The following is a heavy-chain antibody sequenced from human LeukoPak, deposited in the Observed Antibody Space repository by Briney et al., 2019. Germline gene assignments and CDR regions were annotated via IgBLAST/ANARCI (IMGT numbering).Heavy chain of an antibody. CDR1: GGSISAYY. J-gene: IGHJ4*02. CDR3: ARDAGRGATFDY. V-gene: IGHV4-59*12. D-gene: IGHD1-26*01. Sequence: SETLSLTCTVSGGSISAYYWSWIRQPPGKGLEWIGYIYYSGSTNYNPFLKSRVTISVDTSKNQFSLKLSSVTAADTAVYYCARDAGRGATFDYWGQGTLVTVSS. CDR2: IYYSGST.